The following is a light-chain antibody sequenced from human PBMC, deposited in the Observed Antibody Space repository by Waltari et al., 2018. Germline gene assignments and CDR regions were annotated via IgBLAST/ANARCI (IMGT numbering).Light chain of an antibody. Sequence: EIVLAQSPGTLSLSPGDRVTLSCRASQSLTSSFLAWYQHKPGQAPRLLIYGASSRATGIPDRFSGTGSGTDFTLTISRLEPEDFAMYYCQQYNYSPETFGQGTKVEIK. CDR2: GAS. CDR1: QSLTSSF. J-gene: IGKJ1*01. V-gene: IGKV3-20*01. CDR3: QQYNYSPET.